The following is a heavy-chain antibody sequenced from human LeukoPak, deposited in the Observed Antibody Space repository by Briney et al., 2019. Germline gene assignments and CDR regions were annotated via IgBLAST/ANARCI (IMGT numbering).Heavy chain of an antibody. CDR3: ARGVGATGPKYYFDY. D-gene: IGHD1-26*01. V-gene: IGHV4-39*07. CDR2: IYHSGST. Sequence: SETLSLTCTVSGGSISSSSYYWGWIRQPPGKGLEWIGSIYHSGSTYYNPSLKSRVTISVDTSKNQFSLKLSSVTAADTAVYYCARGVGATGPKYYFDYWGQGTLVTVSS. CDR1: GGSISSSSYY. J-gene: IGHJ4*02.